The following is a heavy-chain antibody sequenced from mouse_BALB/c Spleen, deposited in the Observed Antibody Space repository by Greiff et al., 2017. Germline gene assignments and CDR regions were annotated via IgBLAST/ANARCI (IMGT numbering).Heavy chain of an antibody. J-gene: IGHJ2*01. Sequence: EVQGVESGGGLVQPGGSLKLSCAASGFTFSSYTMSWVRQTPEKRLEWVAYISNGGGSTYYPDTVKGRFTISRDNAKNTLYLQMSSLKSEDTAMYYCARLGSSGYDGGYFDYWGQGTTLTVSS. CDR1: GFTFSSYT. V-gene: IGHV5-12-2*01. D-gene: IGHD3-1*01. CDR3: ARLGSSGYDGGYFDY. CDR2: ISNGGGST.